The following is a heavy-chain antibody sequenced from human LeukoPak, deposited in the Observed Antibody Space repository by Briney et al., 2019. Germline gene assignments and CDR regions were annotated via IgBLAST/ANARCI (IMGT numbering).Heavy chain of an antibody. CDR3: AELGITMIGGV. CDR2: VFYDGTMQ. CDR1: GFTFSNYA. J-gene: IGHJ6*04. V-gene: IGHV3-30*04. Sequence: PGGSLRLSCVASGFTFSNYALHWVRQAPGKGLEWVGVVFYDGTMQYYADSVKGRFIVSRDNFRNTLYLQMNSLKPEDTAVYYCAELGITMIGGVWGKGTTVTISS. D-gene: IGHD3-10*02.